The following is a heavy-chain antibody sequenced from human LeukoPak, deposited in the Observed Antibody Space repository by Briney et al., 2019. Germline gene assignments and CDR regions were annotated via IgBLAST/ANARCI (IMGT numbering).Heavy chain of an antibody. D-gene: IGHD6-6*01. CDR1: GLRFDNYA. Sequence: GGSLRLPCAGSGLRFDNYAITWVRQAPGRALEGVSSITCGSRTTLYSDSFKDRFPISRDDSKATLFLQMSSVTVEDTALYYCGKVSSRITTAGRIDYWGRGVLVTVSS. CDR2: ITCGSRTT. CDR3: GKVSSRITTAGRIDY. V-gene: IGHV3-23*01. J-gene: IGHJ4*02.